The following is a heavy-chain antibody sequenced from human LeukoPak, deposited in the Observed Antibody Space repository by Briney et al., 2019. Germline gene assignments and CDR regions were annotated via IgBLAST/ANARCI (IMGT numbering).Heavy chain of an antibody. CDR3: AKDGDFWSGYYPNYFDY. CDR2: ISGSGGTT. Sequence: PSETLSLTCAVYGGSFSSYYWGWIRPPPGKGLEWISAISGSGGTTYYADSVKGRFTISRDNSKNTLYLQMNSLRAEDTAVYYCAKDGDFWSGYYPNYFDYWGQGTLVTVSS. J-gene: IGHJ4*02. D-gene: IGHD3-3*01. V-gene: IGHV3-23*01. CDR1: GGSFSSYY.